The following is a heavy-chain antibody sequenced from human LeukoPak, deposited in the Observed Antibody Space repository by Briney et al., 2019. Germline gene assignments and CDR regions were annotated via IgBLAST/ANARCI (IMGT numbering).Heavy chain of an antibody. CDR1: GFNFYDYH. V-gene: IGHV3-30*18. Sequence: GRSLRLSCAASGFNFYDYHMHWVRQAPGKGLEWVAVISKDGSNKYYADSVKGRFTISRDNSKNTLYLQMNSLRAEDTAVYYCAKIGSYYGGYYYYMDVWGKGTTVTVSS. J-gene: IGHJ6*03. CDR2: ISKDGSNK. CDR3: AKIGSYYGGYYYYMDV. D-gene: IGHD1-26*01.